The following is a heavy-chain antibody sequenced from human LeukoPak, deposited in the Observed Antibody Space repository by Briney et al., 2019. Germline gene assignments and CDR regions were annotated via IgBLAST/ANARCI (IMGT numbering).Heavy chain of an antibody. CDR2: VSGTGGRT. J-gene: IGHJ4*02. CDR3: AKDLPRSEMAPAY. Sequence: GGSLRLSCAASGFTFSTYAMSWVRQAPGKGLEWVSVVSGTGGRTYYADSVKGRFTISRDNSKNTLYLQMNSLRAEDTAVYYCAKDLPRSEMAPAYWGQGTLVTVSS. D-gene: IGHD5-24*01. CDR1: GFTFSTYA. V-gene: IGHV3-23*01.